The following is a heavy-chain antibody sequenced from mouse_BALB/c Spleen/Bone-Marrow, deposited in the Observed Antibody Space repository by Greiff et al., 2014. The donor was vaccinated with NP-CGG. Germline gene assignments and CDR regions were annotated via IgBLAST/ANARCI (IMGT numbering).Heavy chain of an antibody. CDR3: ARVWYFDY. CDR1: GFTFSSYG. CDR2: INSNGGST. V-gene: IGHV5-6-3*01. Sequence: EVQVVESGGGLVQPGGSLKLSCAASGFTFSSYGMSWVRQTPDKRLELVATINSNGGSTYYPDSVKGRFTISRDNAKNTLYLQMSSLKSEETAMYYCARVWYFDYWGQGTSLTVSS. J-gene: IGHJ2*03.